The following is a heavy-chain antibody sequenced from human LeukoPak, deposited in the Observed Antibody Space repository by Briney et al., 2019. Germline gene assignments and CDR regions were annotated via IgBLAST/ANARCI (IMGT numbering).Heavy chain of an antibody. CDR3: ARDYYVWGSFDY. D-gene: IGHD3-16*01. CDR1: GFTFSTYG. V-gene: IGHV3-7*01. J-gene: IGHJ4*02. CDR2: IKQDGSEK. Sequence: GGSLRLSCAASGFTFSTYGMHWVRQAPGKGLEWVANIKQDGSEKYYVDSVKGRFTISRDNAKNSLYLQMNSLRAEDTAVYYCARDYYVWGSFDYWGQGTLVTVSS.